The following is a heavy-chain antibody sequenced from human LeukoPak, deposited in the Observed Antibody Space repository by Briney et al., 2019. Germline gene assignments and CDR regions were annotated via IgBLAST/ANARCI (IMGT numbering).Heavy chain of an antibody. CDR1: GGSVSSGSYY. D-gene: IGHD3-22*01. CDR3: ARGPHYSDSSWCSDL. V-gene: IGHV4-61*01. Sequence: SETLSLTCTVSGGSVSSGSYYWSWIRQPPGKGLEWIGYIYYSGSTNYNPSLKSRVTISIDTSKNQFSLKLSSVTAADTAVFYCARGPHYSDSSWCSDLWGRGTLVTVSS. CDR2: IYYSGST. J-gene: IGHJ2*01.